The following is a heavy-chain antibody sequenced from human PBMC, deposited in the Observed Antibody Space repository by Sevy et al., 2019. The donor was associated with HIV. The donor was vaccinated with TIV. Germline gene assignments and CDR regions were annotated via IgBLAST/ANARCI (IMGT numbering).Heavy chain of an antibody. J-gene: IGHJ4*02. Sequence: ASVKVSCEASGYTFTSYGIIWVRQAPGQGLEWMGWISAYNGNTNYAQRLQGRVTMTTDTSTSTAYMELKSLRSDDTAVYYCARGPRKYYDSSGYYYPPSYWGQGTLVTVSS. CDR2: ISAYNGNT. CDR1: GYTFTSYG. D-gene: IGHD3-22*01. CDR3: ARGPRKYYDSSGYYYPPSY. V-gene: IGHV1-18*01.